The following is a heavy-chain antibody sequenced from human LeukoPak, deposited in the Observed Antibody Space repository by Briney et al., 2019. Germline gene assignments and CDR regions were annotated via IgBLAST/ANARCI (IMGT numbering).Heavy chain of an antibody. J-gene: IGHJ4*02. CDR1: GYTFSSSA. V-gene: IGHV3-23*01. D-gene: IGHD5-24*01. CDR2: ISGSGSGGST. Sequence: TGGSLRLSCAASGYTFSSSAMSWVRQAPGKGLEGGSSISGSGSGGSTYYADSVKGRFTISRDNSKNTLYLQMNSLRAEDTAVYYCAKPGSNRFDHWGQGTLVTVSS. CDR3: AKPGSNRFDH.